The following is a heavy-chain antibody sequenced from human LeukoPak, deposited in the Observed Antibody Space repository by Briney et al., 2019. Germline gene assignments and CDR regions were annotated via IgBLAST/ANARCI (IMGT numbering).Heavy chain of an antibody. Sequence: GGSLRLSCAASGSTFGNYGMSWVRQAPGKGLEWVSDINWNGGSIGYADSVKGRFTISRDNAKNSLYLQMNSLRAEDTALYYCARDAASGYHADYWGQGTLVTVSS. CDR1: GSTFGNYG. CDR2: INWNGGSI. CDR3: ARDAASGYHADY. V-gene: IGHV3-20*04. J-gene: IGHJ4*02. D-gene: IGHD3-3*01.